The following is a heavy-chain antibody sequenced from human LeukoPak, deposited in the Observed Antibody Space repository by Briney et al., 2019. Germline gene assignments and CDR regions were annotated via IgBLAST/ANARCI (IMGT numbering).Heavy chain of an antibody. J-gene: IGHJ6*02. Sequence: PSETLSLTCAVYGGSFSGYYWSWIRQPPGKGLEWIGEINHSGSTNYNPSLKSRVTISVDTSKNQFSLKLSSVTAADTAVYYCARGYGGNWGPDYGMDVWGQGTTVTVSS. CDR3: ARGYGGNWGPDYGMDV. CDR2: INHSGST. D-gene: IGHD4-23*01. CDR1: GGSFSGYY. V-gene: IGHV4-34*01.